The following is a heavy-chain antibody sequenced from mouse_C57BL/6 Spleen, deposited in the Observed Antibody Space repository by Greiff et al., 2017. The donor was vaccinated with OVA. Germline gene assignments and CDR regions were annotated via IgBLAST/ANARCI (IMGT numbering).Heavy chain of an antibody. Sequence: QVQLQQPGAELVKPGASVKLSCKASGYTFTSYWMHWVKQRPGQGLEWIGMIHPNSGSTNYNEKFKSKATLTVDKSSSTAYMQLSSLTSEDSAVYYCASALITAVVATYYYAMDYWGQGTSVTVSS. CDR2: IHPNSGST. J-gene: IGHJ4*01. CDR1: GYTFTSYW. CDR3: ASALITAVVATYYYAMDY. D-gene: IGHD1-1*01. V-gene: IGHV1-64*01.